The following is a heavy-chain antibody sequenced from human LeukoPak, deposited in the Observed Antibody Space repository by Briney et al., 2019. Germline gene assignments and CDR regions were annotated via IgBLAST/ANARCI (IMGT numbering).Heavy chain of an antibody. V-gene: IGHV3-49*03. CDR2: IRDKAYGGTT. CDR1: GFTFGDYA. J-gene: IGHJ5*02. Sequence: GGSLRLSCTASGFTFGDYAMSWFRQAPGKGLEWVGFIRDKAYGGTTEYAASVKARFTISRDDSKSIAYLQMNSLKTEDTAVYYCSRGALGSSGIYWFDPWGQGTLVTVSS. CDR3: SRGALGSSGIYWFDP. D-gene: IGHD6-19*01.